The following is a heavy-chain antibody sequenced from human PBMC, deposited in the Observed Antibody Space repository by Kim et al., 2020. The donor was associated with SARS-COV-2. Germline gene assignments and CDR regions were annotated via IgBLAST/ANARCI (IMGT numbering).Heavy chain of an antibody. D-gene: IGHD6-19*01. CDR3: ARPRSQGRSSGWSPDYYYYYGMDV. J-gene: IGHJ6*02. V-gene: IGHV3-30*04. CDR2: ISYDGSNK. Sequence: GGSLRLSCAASGFTFSSYAMHWVRQAPGKGLEWMAVISYDGSNKYYADSVKGRFTISRDNSKNTLYLQMISLRAEDTAVFYCARPRSQGRSSGWSPDYYYYYGMDVWGQGTTVTVSS. CDR1: GFTFSSYA.